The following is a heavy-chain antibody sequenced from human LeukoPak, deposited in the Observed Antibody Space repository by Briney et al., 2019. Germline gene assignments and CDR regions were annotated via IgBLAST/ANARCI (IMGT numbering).Heavy chain of an antibody. J-gene: IGHJ4*02. CDR3: ARIGAGSSRDY. CDR2: TVGSSST. CDR1: GFTFSNFA. Sequence: GGSLRLSCAASGFTFSNFAMTWVRQAPGKGLEWVSSTVGSSSTYYADSLKGRFTISRDNAKNSLYLQMNSLRAEDTAVYYCARIGAGSSRDYWGQGTLVTVSS. V-gene: IGHV3-21*01. D-gene: IGHD6-13*01.